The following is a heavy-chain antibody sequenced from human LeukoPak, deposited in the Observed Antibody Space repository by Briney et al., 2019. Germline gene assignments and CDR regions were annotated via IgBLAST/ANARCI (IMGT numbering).Heavy chain of an antibody. Sequence: SETLSLTCTVSGGSISTYYWSWIRQPPGRGLEWIGYIYLSGTTMYTPSLKSRVTISVDTSKNQFFLEMSSVTAADTAVYYCARHIGGGIEDMDVWGKGTTVTVSS. D-gene: IGHD3-16*02. CDR3: ARHIGGGIEDMDV. J-gene: IGHJ6*03. CDR2: IYLSGTT. V-gene: IGHV4-59*08. CDR1: GGSISTYY.